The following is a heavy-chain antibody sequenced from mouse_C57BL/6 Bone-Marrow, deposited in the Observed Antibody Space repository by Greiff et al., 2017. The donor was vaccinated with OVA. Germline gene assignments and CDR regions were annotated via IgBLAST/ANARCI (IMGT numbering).Heavy chain of an antibody. Sequence: QVQLQQPGAELVKPGASVKMSCKASGFTFTSYWITWVIQRPGQGLEWIGDFYPGSGSTNYNEKFKSKATLTVDTSSSTAYMQLSSLTSEDSAVYYCARRGYYEYFDVWGTWTTVTVSS. CDR1: GFTFTSYW. V-gene: IGHV1-55*01. D-gene: IGHD2-4*01. J-gene: IGHJ1*03. CDR3: ARRGYYEYFDV. CDR2: FYPGSGST.